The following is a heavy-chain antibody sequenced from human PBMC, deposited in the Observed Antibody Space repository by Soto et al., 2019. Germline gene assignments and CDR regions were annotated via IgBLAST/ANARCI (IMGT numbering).Heavy chain of an antibody. V-gene: IGHV4-34*01. D-gene: IGHD2-2*01. CDR1: GGSFSGYY. J-gene: IGHJ5*02. CDR3: ARVIKGRYCSSTSCYVWFDP. Sequence: SETLSLTCAVYGGSFSGYYWSWIRQPPGKGLEWIGEINHSGSTNYNPSLKSRVTISVDTSKNQFSLKLSSVTAADTAVYYCARVIKGRYCSSTSCYVWFDPWGQGTLVTVSS. CDR2: INHSGST.